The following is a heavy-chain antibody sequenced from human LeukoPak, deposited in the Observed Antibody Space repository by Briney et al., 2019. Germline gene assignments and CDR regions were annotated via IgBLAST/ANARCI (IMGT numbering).Heavy chain of an antibody. D-gene: IGHD3-10*01. Sequence: GGSLRLSCAASGFSFTSYWMSWVRQAPGKGLEWVAVISYDGSNKYYADSVKGRFTISRDNSKNTLYLQMNSLRAEDTAVYYCAKSTEYYYGSGSYLGYYGMDIWGQGTTVTVSS. J-gene: IGHJ6*02. V-gene: IGHV3-30*18. CDR1: GFSFTSYW. CDR3: AKSTEYYYGSGSYLGYYGMDI. CDR2: ISYDGSNK.